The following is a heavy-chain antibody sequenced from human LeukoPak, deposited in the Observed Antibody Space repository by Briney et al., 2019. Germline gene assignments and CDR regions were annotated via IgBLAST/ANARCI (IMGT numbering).Heavy chain of an antibody. CDR3: ARDSPWFDP. V-gene: IGHV3-7*01. CDR1: GFTFSSSW. J-gene: IGHJ5*02. CDR2: INQDGSEK. Sequence: GGSLRLSCAASGFTFSSSWMSWVRQAPGKGLEWVANINQDGSEKYYVDSVKGRITISRDYAKNSLYLQMNSLRAEDTAVYYCARDSPWFDPWGQGTLVTVSS.